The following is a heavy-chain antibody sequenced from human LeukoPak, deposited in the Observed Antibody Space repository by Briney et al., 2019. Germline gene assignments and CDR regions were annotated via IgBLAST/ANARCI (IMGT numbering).Heavy chain of an antibody. V-gene: IGHV4-31*03. D-gene: IGHD6-25*01. J-gene: IGHJ4*02. Sequence: SETLSLTCTVSGGSISSGGYYWSWIRQHPGKGLEWIGYIYYSGSTYYNPSLKSRVTISVDTSKNQFSLKLSSVTAADTAVYYCARDIGSGSTLDYWGQGTLVTVSS. CDR2: IYYSGST. CDR1: GGSISSGGYY. CDR3: ARDIGSGSTLDY.